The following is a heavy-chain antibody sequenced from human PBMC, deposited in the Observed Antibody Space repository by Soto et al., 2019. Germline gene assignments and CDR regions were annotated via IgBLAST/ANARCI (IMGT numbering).Heavy chain of an antibody. D-gene: IGHD2-15*01. CDR3: ATIGYCSGGSCTQYYYYYMDV. Sequence: LRLSCAASGFTVSSNYMSWVRQAPGKGLEWVSVIYSGGSTYYADSVKGRFTISRDNSKNTLYLQMNGLRAEDTAVYYCATIGYCSGGSCTQYYYYYMDVWGKGTTVTVSS. V-gene: IGHV3-66*01. CDR1: GFTVSSNY. J-gene: IGHJ6*03. CDR2: IYSGGST.